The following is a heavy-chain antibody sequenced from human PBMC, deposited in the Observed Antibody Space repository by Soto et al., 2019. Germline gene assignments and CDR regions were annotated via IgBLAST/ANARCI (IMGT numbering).Heavy chain of an antibody. D-gene: IGHD4-17*01. CDR1: GLTFSNYA. CDR3: AMTTTVTTADY. V-gene: IGHV3-23*01. Sequence: EVQLLESGGGLVQPGGSLRLSCAASGLTFSNYAMSWVRQAPGKGLEWVSATSGSGGSTYYADSVRGRFTISRDNSKNTLYLQMNSLRAEDTAVYYCAMTTTVTTADYWGQGTLVTVSA. J-gene: IGHJ4*02. CDR2: TSGSGGST.